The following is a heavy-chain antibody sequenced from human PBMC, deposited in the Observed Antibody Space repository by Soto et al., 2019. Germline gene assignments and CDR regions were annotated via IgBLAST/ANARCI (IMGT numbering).Heavy chain of an antibody. CDR2: IYSGGST. CDR1: GVTVSSNY. J-gene: IGHJ4*02. Sequence: EVQLVESGGGLVQPGGSLRLSCAASGVTVSSNYMSWVRQAPGKGLEWVSVIYSGGSTYYADSVKGRFTISRDNSKNTLYLQMNGLRAEDTAVYYCPRHGYNYGGGYFDYWGQGTLVTVSS. CDR3: PRHGYNYGGGYFDY. V-gene: IGHV3-66*04. D-gene: IGHD5-18*01.